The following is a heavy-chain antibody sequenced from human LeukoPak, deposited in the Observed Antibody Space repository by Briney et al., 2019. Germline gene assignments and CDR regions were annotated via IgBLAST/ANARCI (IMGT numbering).Heavy chain of an antibody. V-gene: IGHV3-15*01. D-gene: IGHD3-16*02. CDR3: ARDRGGIGYYMDV. CDR2: IKSQTDNGTT. J-gene: IGHJ6*03. Sequence: PGGSLRLSCAASGITFSNAWMTWVRQAPGKGLEWVGRIKSQTDNGTTDYAAPVKGRFTISRDDSKNTVYLQMNSLRAEDTALYYCARDRGGIGYYMDVWGKGTTVTVSS. CDR1: GITFSNAW.